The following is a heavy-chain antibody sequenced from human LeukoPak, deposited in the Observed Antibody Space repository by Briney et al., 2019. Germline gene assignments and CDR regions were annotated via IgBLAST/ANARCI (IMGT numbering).Heavy chain of an antibody. J-gene: IGHJ4*02. CDR2: ISDKEDI. CDR3: ARSGGPYKPFDF. Sequence: PGGSLRLSCEASGFIFSSFELNWVRQAPGKGLEWVAHISDKEDIIYADSVKGRFAISRDNAKNSQYLQMTSLRADDTGVYYCARSGGPYKPFDFWGQGTLVTVSS. CDR1: GFIFSSFE. D-gene: IGHD3-16*01. V-gene: IGHV3-48*03.